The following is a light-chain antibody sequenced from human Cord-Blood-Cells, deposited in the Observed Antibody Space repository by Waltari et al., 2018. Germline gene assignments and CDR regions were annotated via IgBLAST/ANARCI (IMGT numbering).Light chain of an antibody. CDR1: SRDVGGYNY. J-gene: IGLJ2*01. V-gene: IGLV2-8*01. CDR2: EVS. Sequence: QSALTQPPSASGSPGQSVTISCTGTSRDVGGYNYDSWYQQHPGKAPKLTIYEVSKRPSGVPDRFSGSKSGNTASLTVSGLQAEDEADYYCSSYAGSNNYVVFGGGTKLTVL. CDR3: SSYAGSNNYVV.